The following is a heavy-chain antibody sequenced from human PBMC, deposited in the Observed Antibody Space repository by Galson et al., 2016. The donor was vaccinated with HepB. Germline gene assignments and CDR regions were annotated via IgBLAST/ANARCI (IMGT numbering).Heavy chain of an antibody. CDR2: INPRGGST. V-gene: IGHV1-46*01. J-gene: IGHJ4*02. Sequence: SVKVSCKASGYTFTSDYMHWVRQAPGQGLEWMGIINPRGGSTNYAQQFQGRVTMTRDTSTSTVYMELSSLKSEDTAIYYCARSDTTGFYYTFWDWGQGTLVTFAS. D-gene: IGHD3-22*01. CDR1: GYTFTSDY. CDR3: ARSDTTGFYYTFWD.